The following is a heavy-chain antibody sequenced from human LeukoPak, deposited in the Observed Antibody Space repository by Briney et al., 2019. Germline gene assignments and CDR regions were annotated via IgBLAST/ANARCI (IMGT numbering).Heavy chain of an antibody. Sequence: GGSLRLSCAASGFTFSSYAMHWVRQAPGKGLEWVAVISYDGNNRYYADSVKGRFTISRYNSKNTLYLQMNSLRAEDTAVYYCAKVKGEVIGAFDIWGQGTMVTVSS. CDR3: AKVKGEVIGAFDI. J-gene: IGHJ3*02. CDR1: GFTFSSYA. D-gene: IGHD3-16*01. CDR2: ISYDGNNR. V-gene: IGHV3-30*18.